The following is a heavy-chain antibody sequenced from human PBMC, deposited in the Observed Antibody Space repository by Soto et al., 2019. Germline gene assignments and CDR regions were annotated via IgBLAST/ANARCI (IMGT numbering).Heavy chain of an antibody. J-gene: IGHJ6*03. D-gene: IGHD3-3*01. V-gene: IGHV3-66*01. CDR2: IYSGGST. Sequence: PAWCLRQSGVEAEIADSGSYMSCDKQAPGKGLEWVSVIYSGGSTYYADSVKGRFTISRDNSKNTLYLQMNSLRAEDTAVYYCASAIFGVVIKSGYYYMDVWGKGTMVTVSS. CDR1: EIADSGSY. CDR3: ASAIFGVVIKSGYYYMDV.